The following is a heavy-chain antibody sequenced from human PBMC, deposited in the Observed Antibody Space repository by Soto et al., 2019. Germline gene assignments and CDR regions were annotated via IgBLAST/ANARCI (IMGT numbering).Heavy chain of an antibody. J-gene: IGHJ3*02. Sequence: GGSLRLSCAASGFTFSSYAMSWVRQAPGKGLEWVSAISGSSGSTYYADSVKGRFTISRDNSKNTLYLQMNSLRAEDTAVYYCAKDLGVYDSSGYYSMSGAFDIWGQGTMVTVSS. V-gene: IGHV3-23*01. CDR3: AKDLGVYDSSGYYSMSGAFDI. CDR2: ISGSSGST. CDR1: GFTFSSYA. D-gene: IGHD3-22*01.